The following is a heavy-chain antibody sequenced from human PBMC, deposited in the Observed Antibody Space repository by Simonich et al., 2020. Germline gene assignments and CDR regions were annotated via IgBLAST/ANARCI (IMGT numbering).Heavy chain of an antibody. CDR1: GFTFSAYG. Sequence: EVQLVESGGGLVQPGGSLRLSCAASGFTFSAYGMNWVRQAQGEGVGLVSYISNSHTTIYYADSVKGRFTISRDNAKDSLYLQMSSLRAEDTAVYYCARDHDARGYILSQFDYWGQGTLVTVSS. V-gene: IGHV3-48*01. D-gene: IGHD5-18*01. J-gene: IGHJ4*02. CDR3: ARDHDARGYILSQFDY. CDR2: ISNSHTTI.